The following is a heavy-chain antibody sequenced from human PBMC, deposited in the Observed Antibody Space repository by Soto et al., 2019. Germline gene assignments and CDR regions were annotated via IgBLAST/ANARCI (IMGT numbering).Heavy chain of an antibody. CDR2: ISWNSGSI. V-gene: IGHV3-9*01. D-gene: IGHD4-17*01. J-gene: IGHJ3*02. CDR3: AKDMTTGWGDAFDI. Sequence: GGSLRLSCAASGFTFDDYAMHWVRQAPGKGLEWVSGISWNSGSIGYADSVKGRFTISRDNAKNSLYLQMNSLRAEDTALYYCAKDMTTGWGDAFDIWGQGTMVTVSS. CDR1: GFTFDDYA.